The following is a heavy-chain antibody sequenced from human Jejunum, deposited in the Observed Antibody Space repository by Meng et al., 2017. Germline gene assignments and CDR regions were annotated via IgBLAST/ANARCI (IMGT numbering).Heavy chain of an antibody. D-gene: IGHD2-2*01. CDR1: GFIFSSSA. CDR3: AKDGLGYWVPAAN. CDR2: ISVSGGTT. Sequence: GGSLRLSCAASGFIFSSSAMTWVRQAPGKGLEWVSGISVSGGTTYYGDSVKGRFTISRDNSRNTLYLQMTSLRAEDTAVYYCAKDGLGYWVPAANWGQGTLVTVSS. J-gene: IGHJ4*02. V-gene: IGHV3-23*01.